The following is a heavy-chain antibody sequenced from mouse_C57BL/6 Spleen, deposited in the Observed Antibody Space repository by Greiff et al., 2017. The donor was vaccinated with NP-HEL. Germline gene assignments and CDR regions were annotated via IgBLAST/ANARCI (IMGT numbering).Heavy chain of an antibody. CDR1: GYTFTSYW. CDR2: IYPGNSDT. J-gene: IGHJ3*01. D-gene: IGHD2-3*01. Sequence: VQLQQSGTVLARPGASVKMSCKTSGYTFTSYWMHWVKQRPGQGLEWIGAIYPGNSDTSYNQKFKGKAKLTAVTSASTAYMELSSLTNEDSAVYYCTRVDYDGYYGWFAYWGQGTLVTVSA. CDR3: TRVDYDGYYGWFAY. V-gene: IGHV1-5*01.